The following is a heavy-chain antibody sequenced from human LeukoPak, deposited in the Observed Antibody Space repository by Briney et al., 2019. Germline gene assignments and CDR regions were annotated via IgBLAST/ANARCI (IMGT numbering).Heavy chain of an antibody. CDR1: GFTFSSYT. D-gene: IGHD3-10*01. V-gene: IGHV3-23*01. J-gene: IGHJ4*02. Sequence: GGSLRLSCTASGFTFSSYTMSWVRQAPGKGLKWVSTITTGGPNTYYADSVKGRFTVSRDNSKNTLYLQMNSLRAEDTAVYYCAKDRPQEVREPNPLFDYWGQGTLVTVSS. CDR3: AKDRPQEVREPNPLFDY. CDR2: ITTGGPNT.